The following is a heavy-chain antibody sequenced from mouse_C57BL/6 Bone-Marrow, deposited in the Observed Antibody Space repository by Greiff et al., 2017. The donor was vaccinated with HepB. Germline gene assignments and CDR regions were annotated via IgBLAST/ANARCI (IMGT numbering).Heavy chain of an antibody. Sequence: EVKLMESGGGLVKPGGSLKLSCAASGFTFSDYGMHWVRQAPEKGLEWVAYISSGSSTIYYADTVKGRFTISRDNAKNTLFLQMTSLRSEDTAMYYCARELLRAAMDYWGQGTSVTVSS. CDR1: GFTFSDYG. CDR3: ARELLRAAMDY. CDR2: ISSGSSTI. V-gene: IGHV5-17*01. J-gene: IGHJ4*01. D-gene: IGHD1-1*01.